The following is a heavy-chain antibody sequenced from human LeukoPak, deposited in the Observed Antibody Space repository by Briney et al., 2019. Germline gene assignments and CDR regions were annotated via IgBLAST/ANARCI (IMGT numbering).Heavy chain of an antibody. V-gene: IGHV3-30*18. D-gene: IGHD3-10*01. CDR3: AKDYYGSTGYYSDY. CDR1: GFTFDDYA. Sequence: GGSLRLSCAASGFTFDDYAMHWVRQAPGKGLEWVAFISHDGSKKYYADSVKGRFTISRDTSKNTLYLQMNSLRVEDTALYYCAKDYYGSTGYYSDYWGQGTLVTVSS. J-gene: IGHJ4*02. CDR2: ISHDGSKK.